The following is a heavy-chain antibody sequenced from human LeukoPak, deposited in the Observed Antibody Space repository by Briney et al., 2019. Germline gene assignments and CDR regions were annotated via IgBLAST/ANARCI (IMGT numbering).Heavy chain of an antibody. CDR2: INSDGSTT. J-gene: IGHJ4*02. CDR3: ASRDYFDY. Sequence: GGSLRLSCAASGFTFSSHWMHWVRQAPGKGLVWVSRINSDGSTTTYADSVKGRFTISRDNANNTLYLQMSSLRAEDTAVYYCASRDYFDYWGQGTLVTVSS. V-gene: IGHV3-74*01. CDR1: GFTFSSHW.